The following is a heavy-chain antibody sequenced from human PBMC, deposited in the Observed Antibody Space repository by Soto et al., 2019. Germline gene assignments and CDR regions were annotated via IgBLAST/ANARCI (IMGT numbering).Heavy chain of an antibody. CDR1: GDSINSDKYY. J-gene: IGHJ4*02. CDR3: ARLEGLATISYYFDF. D-gene: IGHD3-9*01. Sequence: QLQLQESGPGLVKPSETLSLTCSVSGDSINSDKYYWGWIRQPPGKGLEWIGRIYYRGNTYYNPSRQTRVTISLDTSKSQFSLKLTSVTAADSAVYFCARLEGLATISYYFDFWGQGALVTVSS. CDR2: IYYRGNT. V-gene: IGHV4-39*01.